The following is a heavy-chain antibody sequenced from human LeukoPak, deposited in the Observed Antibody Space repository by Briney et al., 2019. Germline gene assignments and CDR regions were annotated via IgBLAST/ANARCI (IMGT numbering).Heavy chain of an antibody. J-gene: IGHJ4*02. D-gene: IGHD3-22*01. Sequence: GGSLRLSCAASGFTFSSYAMSWVRQAPGKGLEWVSAISGSGGSTYYADSVKGRFTISRDNSKNTLYLQMNSLRAEDTAVYYCAKDRYYYDSSGYYRSPYFDYWGQGTLVTVSS. CDR3: AKDRYYYDSSGYYRSPYFDY. V-gene: IGHV3-23*01. CDR2: ISGSGGST. CDR1: GFTFSSYA.